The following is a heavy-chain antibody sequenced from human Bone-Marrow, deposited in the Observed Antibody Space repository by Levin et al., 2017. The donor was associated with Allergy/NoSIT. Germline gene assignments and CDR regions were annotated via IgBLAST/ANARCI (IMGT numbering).Heavy chain of an antibody. J-gene: IGHJ5*02. V-gene: IGHV1-8*01. Sequence: ASVKVSCKASGYTFTSYDINWVRQATGQGLEWMGWMNPNSGNTGYAQKFQGRVTMTRNTSISTAYMELSSLRSEDTAVYYCARGRRGVGDPRRGPRGANWFDPWGQGTLVTVSS. CDR3: ARGRRGVGDPRRGPRGANWFDP. CDR2: MNPNSGNT. D-gene: IGHD2-21*02. CDR1: GYTFTSYD.